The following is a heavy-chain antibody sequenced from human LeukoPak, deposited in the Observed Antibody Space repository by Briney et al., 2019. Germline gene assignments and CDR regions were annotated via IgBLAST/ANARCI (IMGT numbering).Heavy chain of an antibody. CDR2: IIPIFGTA. V-gene: IGHV1-69*13. CDR3: ARFEPTYNWFDP. D-gene: IGHD3-9*01. J-gene: IGHJ5*02. Sequence: ASVKVSCKASGYTFTSYAMNWVRQAPGQGLEWMGGIIPIFGTANYAQKFQGRVTITADESTSTAYMELSSLRSEDTAVYYCARFEPTYNWFDPWGQGTLVTASS. CDR1: GYTFTSYA.